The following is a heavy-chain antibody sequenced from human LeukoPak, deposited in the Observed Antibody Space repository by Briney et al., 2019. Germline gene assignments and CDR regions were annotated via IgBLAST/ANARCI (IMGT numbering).Heavy chain of an antibody. V-gene: IGHV3-30-3*02. J-gene: IGHJ4*02. Sequence: GGSLRLSCAASGFTFSSYTLHWVRQAPGKGLEWVALISFDAVNKFYADSVKGRFTISRDKSKNTLYLQMNSLRAEDTAVYYCAKDPDCTSGICYTFFDYWGQGTLVTVSS. CDR1: GFTFSSYT. CDR2: ISFDAVNK. D-gene: IGHD2-8*01. CDR3: AKDPDCTSGICYTFFDY.